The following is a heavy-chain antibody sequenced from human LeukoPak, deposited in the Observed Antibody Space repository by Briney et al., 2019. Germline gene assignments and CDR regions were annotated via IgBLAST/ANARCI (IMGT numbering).Heavy chain of an antibody. CDR1: GYTFTSYY. J-gene: IGHJ4*02. V-gene: IGHV1-46*01. D-gene: IGHD3-22*01. CDR3: ASFGSGHYYALHY. CDR2: IDPSGGST. Sequence: ASVKVSCKASGYTFTSYYMHWVRQAPGQGLEWMGIIDPSGGSTSYAQKFQGRVTMTRDTSTSTVYMELSSLRSEDTAVYYCASFGSGHYYALHYWGQGTLVTVSS.